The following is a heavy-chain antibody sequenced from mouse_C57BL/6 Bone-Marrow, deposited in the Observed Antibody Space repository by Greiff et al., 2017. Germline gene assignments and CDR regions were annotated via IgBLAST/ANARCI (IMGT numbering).Heavy chain of an antibody. CDR1: GFTFTSYW. V-gene: IGHV1-55*01. J-gene: IGHJ2*01. CDR3: ARSSYYGSSYFDY. Sequence: VQLMQPGADLVKPGASVKLSCTASGFTFTSYWITWVKQRPGQGLEWIGYIYPGSGSTNYNEKFKSKVTLPVDTSSSTAYMQLSSLTSGDSAVYYCARSSYYGSSYFDYWGQGTTLTVSS. CDR2: IYPGSGST. D-gene: IGHD1-1*01.